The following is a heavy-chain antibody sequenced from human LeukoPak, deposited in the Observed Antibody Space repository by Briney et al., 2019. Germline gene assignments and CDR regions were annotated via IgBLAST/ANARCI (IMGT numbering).Heavy chain of an antibody. CDR3: ARASSGRYFQFIDD. CDR2: INQDGSEK. V-gene: IGHV3-7*01. CDR1: GDSITSSNW. Sequence: PSETLSLTCVVSGDSITSSNWWNWVRQTPGKGLEWVASINQDGSEKYYVDFVKGRFTISRDNAKKSLYLQMNSLRVEDTAVYYCARASSGRYFQFIDDWGQGTLVTVSS. D-gene: IGHD1-26*01. J-gene: IGHJ4*02.